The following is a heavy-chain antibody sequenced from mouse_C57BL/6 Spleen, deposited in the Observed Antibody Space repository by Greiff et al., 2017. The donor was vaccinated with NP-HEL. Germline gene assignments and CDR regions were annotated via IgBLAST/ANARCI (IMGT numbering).Heavy chain of an antibody. CDR3: ASYDYDAAWFAY. CDR1: GFSLTSYG. V-gene: IGHV2-2*01. Sequence: VHLVESGPGLVQPSQSLSITCTVSGFSLTSYGVHWVRQSPGKGLEWLGVIWSGGSTDYNAAFISRLSISKDNSKSQVFFKMNSLQADDTAIYYCASYDYDAAWFAYWGQGTLVTVSA. D-gene: IGHD2-4*01. CDR2: IWSGGST. J-gene: IGHJ3*01.